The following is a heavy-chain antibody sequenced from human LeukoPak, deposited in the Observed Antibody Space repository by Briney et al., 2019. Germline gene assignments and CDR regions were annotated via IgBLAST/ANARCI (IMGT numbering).Heavy chain of an antibody. J-gene: IGHJ4*02. Sequence: ASVKVSCKASGYTFTGYYMHWVRQAPGQGLEWMGWINPNSGGTYYAQKFQGRVTMTSDTSISSAYMELSRLRSDDRAVYYCARDLYGGTSATFDYWGQGTLVTVSS. V-gene: IGHV1-2*02. CDR3: ARDLYGGTSATFDY. CDR1: GYTFTGYY. D-gene: IGHD4-23*01. CDR2: INPNSGGT.